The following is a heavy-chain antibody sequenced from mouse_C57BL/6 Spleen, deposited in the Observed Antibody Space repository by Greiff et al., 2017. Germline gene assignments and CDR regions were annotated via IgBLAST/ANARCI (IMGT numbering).Heavy chain of an antibody. V-gene: IGHV1-69*01. J-gene: IGHJ3*01. Sequence: VQLQQPGAELVMPGASVKLSCKASGYTFTSYWMHWVKQRPGQGLEWIGEIDPSDSYTNYNQKFKGKSTLTVDKSSSTAYMQLSSLTSEDSAVYYCARGQSGTGTGFAYWGQGTLVTVSA. CDR1: GYTFTSYW. CDR3: ARGQSGTGTGFAY. CDR2: IDPSDSYT. D-gene: IGHD4-1*01.